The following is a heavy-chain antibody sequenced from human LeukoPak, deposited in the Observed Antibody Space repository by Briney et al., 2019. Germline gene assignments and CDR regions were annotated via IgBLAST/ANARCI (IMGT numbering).Heavy chain of an antibody. Sequence: SETLSLTCTVSGYSISSGYYWGWIRQPPGKGLEWIGFIYDSGSTNYNPSLKSRVTISVDTSKNQFSLKLSSVTAADTAVYYCARDTRIAVAGTYYYYYMDVWGKGTTVTISS. CDR1: GYSISSGYY. CDR2: IYDSGST. J-gene: IGHJ6*03. CDR3: ARDTRIAVAGTYYYYYMDV. V-gene: IGHV4-38-2*02. D-gene: IGHD6-19*01.